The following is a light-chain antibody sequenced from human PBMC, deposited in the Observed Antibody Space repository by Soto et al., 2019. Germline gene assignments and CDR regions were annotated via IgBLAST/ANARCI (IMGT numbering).Light chain of an antibody. CDR3: QQRTDWLT. Sequence: EIVLTQSPGTLSLSPGERVSLSCRASQSVSSNYLAWYQQKPGQAPRLLLYGASSRATGIPDRFSGSGSGTDFTLTISRLEPEDFAVYYCQQRTDWLTFGGGTKVEI. V-gene: IGKV3D-20*02. CDR2: GAS. CDR1: QSVSSNY. J-gene: IGKJ4*01.